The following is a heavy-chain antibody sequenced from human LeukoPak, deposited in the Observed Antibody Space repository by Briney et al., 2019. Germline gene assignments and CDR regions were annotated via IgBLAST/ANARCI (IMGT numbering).Heavy chain of an antibody. Sequence: GGSLRLSCAASGRAFSSSAMNWVRQTPGKGLEWLSYSSASSSDVYYADFVKGRFTISRDNAKSSLYLQMNSLTAEDTAIYFCARGRDHAFDIWGQGTRVTVSS. J-gene: IGHJ3*02. CDR3: ARGRDHAFDI. CDR2: SSASSSDV. V-gene: IGHV3-48*01. CDR1: GRAFSSSA.